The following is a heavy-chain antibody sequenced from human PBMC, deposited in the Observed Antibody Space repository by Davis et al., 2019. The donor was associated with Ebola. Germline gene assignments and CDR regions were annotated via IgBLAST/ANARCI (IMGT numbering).Heavy chain of an antibody. CDR2: INSDGSST. CDR1: GFTFSSYW. CDR3: ARGSSGWYYYYYGMDV. J-gene: IGHJ6*02. D-gene: IGHD6-19*01. Sequence: PGGSLRLSCAASGFTFSSYWMHWVRQAPGKGLVWVSRINSDGSSTSYADSVKGRFTISRDNAKNTLYLQMNSLRAEDTAVYYCARGSSGWYYYYYGMDVWGQGTTVTVSS. V-gene: IGHV3-74*01.